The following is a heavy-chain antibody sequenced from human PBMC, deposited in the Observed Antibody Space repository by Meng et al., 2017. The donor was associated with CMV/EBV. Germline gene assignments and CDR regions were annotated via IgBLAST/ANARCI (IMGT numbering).Heavy chain of an antibody. V-gene: IGHV3-74*03. CDR2: IESDGRIT. CDR3: ARERVRNFVVAPGASRTAAHAGMDV. D-gene: IGHD2-2*01. J-gene: IGHJ6*02. Sequence: GESLKISCAVSGFTFRSYWMYWVRQAPGKGLVWVSRIESDGRITTYADSVKGRFIISRDNAKNTLYLQMNRLRAEDTAVYYCARERVRNFVVAPGASRTAAHAGMDVWGQGTAVTVSS. CDR1: GFTFRSYW.